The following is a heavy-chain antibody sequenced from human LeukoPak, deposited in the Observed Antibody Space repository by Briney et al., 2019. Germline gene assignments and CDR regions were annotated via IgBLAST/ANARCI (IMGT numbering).Heavy chain of an antibody. CDR1: GGSISSYY. V-gene: IGHV4-59*01. Sequence: SETLSLTCTVSGGSISSYYWSWIRQPPGKGLEWIGYIYYSGSTNYNPSLKSRVTISVDTSKNQSSLKLSSLTAADTAVYYCARDHTSSGWVFWFDPWGQGTLVTVSS. CDR3: ARDHTSSGWVFWFDP. D-gene: IGHD6-19*01. J-gene: IGHJ5*02. CDR2: IYYSGST.